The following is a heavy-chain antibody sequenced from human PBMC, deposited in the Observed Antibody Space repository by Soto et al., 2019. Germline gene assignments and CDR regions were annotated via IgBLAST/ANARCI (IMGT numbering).Heavy chain of an antibody. J-gene: IGHJ5*01. Sequence: VQLVESGGGLVRPGGYLSLSCAASGFGFTFSTYYMNWIRQSPGKGLEWVASISSSGHMTFYAPSVNGRFTISRDNWMNSLYLQMNSLTVEDTGVYFCAGTYGAADSWGPGTLVTVSS. CDR1: GFGFTFSTYY. CDR2: ISSSGHMT. D-gene: IGHD2-8*01. V-gene: IGHV3-11*04. CDR3: AGTYGAADS.